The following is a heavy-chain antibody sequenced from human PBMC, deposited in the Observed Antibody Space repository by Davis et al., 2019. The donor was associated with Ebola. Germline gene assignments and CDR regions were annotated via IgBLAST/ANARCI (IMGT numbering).Heavy chain of an antibody. J-gene: IGHJ6*02. CDR2: IIPIFGTA. CDR1: GGTFSSYA. V-gene: IGHV1-69*13. Sequence: SVKVSCKASGGTFSSYAISWVRQAPGQGLEWMGGIIPIFGTANYAQKFQGRVTITADESTSTAYMELSSLRSEDTAVYYCARPIPVVPAAEVYYGMDVWGQGTTVTVS. CDR3: ARPIPVVPAAEVYYGMDV. D-gene: IGHD2-2*01.